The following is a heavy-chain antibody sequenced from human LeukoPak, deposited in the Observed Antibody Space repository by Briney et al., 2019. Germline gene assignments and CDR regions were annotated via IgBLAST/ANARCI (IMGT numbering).Heavy chain of an antibody. V-gene: IGHV3-23*01. Sequence: GXTXXXYAMXXVRQAPGKGLEWVSAISGSGGSTYYADSVKGRFTISRDNSKNTLYLQMNSLRAEDTAVYYCAKVIAAAGMAYWGQGTLVTVSS. CDR2: ISGSGGST. D-gene: IGHD6-13*01. J-gene: IGHJ4*02. CDR1: GXTXXXYA. CDR3: AKVIAAAGMAY.